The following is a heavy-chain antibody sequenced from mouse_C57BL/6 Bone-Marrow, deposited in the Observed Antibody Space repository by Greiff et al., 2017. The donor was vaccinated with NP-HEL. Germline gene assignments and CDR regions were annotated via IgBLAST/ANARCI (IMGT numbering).Heavy chain of an antibody. V-gene: IGHV1-64*01. CDR3: ARSYGNFYFDY. J-gene: IGHJ2*01. CDR1: GYTFTSYW. CDR2: IHPNSGST. D-gene: IGHD2-1*01. Sequence: QVQLQQPGAELVKPGASVKLSCKASGYTFTSYWMHWVKQRPGPGLEWIGMIHPNSGSTNYNEKFKSKATLTVDKSSSTAYMQLSSLTSEDSAVYYCARSYGNFYFDYWGQGTTLTVSS.